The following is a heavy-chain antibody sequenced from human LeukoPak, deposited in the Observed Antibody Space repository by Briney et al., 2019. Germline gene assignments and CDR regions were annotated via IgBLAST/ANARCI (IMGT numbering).Heavy chain of an antibody. J-gene: IGHJ4*02. V-gene: IGHV1-46*01. CDR3: ARSPREDGSGSYGY. CDR1: GYTFISYY. Sequence: ASVKVSFKASGYTFISYYMHWVRQAPGQGLEWMGIINPSGGSTSYAQKFQGRVTMTRDMSTSTVYMELSSLRSEDTAVYYCARSPREDGSGSYGYWGQGTLVTVSS. D-gene: IGHD1-26*01. CDR2: INPSGGST.